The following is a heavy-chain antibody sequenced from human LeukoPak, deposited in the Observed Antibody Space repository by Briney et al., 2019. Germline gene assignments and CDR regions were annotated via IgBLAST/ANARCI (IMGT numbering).Heavy chain of an antibody. CDR2: IYHSGST. CDR3: ARGRGRVAARSPYFDY. CDR1: GGPISSGGYY. Sequence: PSQTLSLTCTVSGGPISSGGYYWSWIRQPPGKGLEWIGYIYHSGSTYYNPSLKSRVTISVDRSKNQFSLKLSSVTAADTAVYYCARGRGRVAARSPYFDYWGQGTLVTVSS. J-gene: IGHJ4*02. D-gene: IGHD6-6*01. V-gene: IGHV4-30-2*01.